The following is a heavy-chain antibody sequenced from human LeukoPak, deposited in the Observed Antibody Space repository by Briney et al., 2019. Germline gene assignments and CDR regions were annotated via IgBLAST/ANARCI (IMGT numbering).Heavy chain of an antibody. Sequence: GESLKISRLGSGYSFTSYWIGWVRQMPGKGLEWMGIIYPGDSDTRYSPSFQGQVTISAGKSISTAYLQWSSLKASDTAMYYCARLARYGSGSYYIDYWGQGTLVTVSS. CDR3: ARLARYGSGSYYIDY. J-gene: IGHJ4*02. CDR2: IYPGDSDT. D-gene: IGHD3-10*01. V-gene: IGHV5-51*01. CDR1: GYSFTSYW.